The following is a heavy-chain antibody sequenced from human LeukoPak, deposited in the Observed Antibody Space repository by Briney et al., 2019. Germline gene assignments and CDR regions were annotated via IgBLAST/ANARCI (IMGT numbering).Heavy chain of an antibody. CDR3: ARAGAGDDAFDI. CDR1: GDSLSSSS. Sequence: PSETLSLTCTVSGDSLSSSSRSWIRQPPGKGLEWIGYIYYSGSTKYNPSLKRRVTISVDTSKNQFSLKLSSVTAADTAVYYCARAGAGDDAFDIWGQGTIVTVSS. V-gene: IGHV4-59*01. CDR2: IYYSGST. D-gene: IGHD4/OR15-4a*01. J-gene: IGHJ3*02.